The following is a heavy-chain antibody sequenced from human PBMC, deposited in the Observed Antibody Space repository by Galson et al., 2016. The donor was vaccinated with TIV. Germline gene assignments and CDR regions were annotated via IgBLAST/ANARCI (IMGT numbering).Heavy chain of an antibody. CDR1: GNSLNELV. D-gene: IGHD2/OR15-2a*01. J-gene: IGHJ4*02. Sequence: SVKVSCKVSGNSLNELVIHWVRQAPGKGLEWMGGFDPEVSKTVYAQMLQGRVTMAADTSRNTAYMELGSLRFEDTAMYYCATVAWFPGLSLDNWGQGTLVTVSS. CDR3: ATVAWFPGLSLDN. CDR2: FDPEVSKT. V-gene: IGHV1-24*01.